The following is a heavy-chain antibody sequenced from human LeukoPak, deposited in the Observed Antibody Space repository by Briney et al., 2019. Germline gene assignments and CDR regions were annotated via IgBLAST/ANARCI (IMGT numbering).Heavy chain of an antibody. D-gene: IGHD2-2*01. CDR2: IYYSGST. CDR1: GGSISSGGYY. Sequence: SETLSLTCTVSGGSISSGGYYWSWIRQHPGRGLEWIGYIYYSGSTYYNPSLKSRVTISVDTSKNRFSLKLSSVTAADTAVYYCARDVSCSSTSCLENWFEPWGQGTLVTVSS. CDR3: ARDVSCSSTSCLENWFEP. J-gene: IGHJ5*02. V-gene: IGHV4-31*03.